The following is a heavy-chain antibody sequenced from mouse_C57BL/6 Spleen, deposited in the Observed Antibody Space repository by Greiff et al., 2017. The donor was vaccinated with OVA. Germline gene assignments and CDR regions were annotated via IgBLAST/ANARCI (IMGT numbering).Heavy chain of an antibody. V-gene: IGHV6-3*01. J-gene: IGHJ4*01. D-gene: IGHD2-4*01. CDR1: GFTFSNYW. CDR2: IRLKSDNYAT. Sequence: EVKVEESGGGLVQPGGSMKLSCVASGFTFSNYWMNWVRQSPEKGLEWVAQIRLKSDNYATHYAESVKGRFTISRDDSKSSVYLQMNNLRAEDTGIYYCTGSPLYYDSFVDYWGQGTSVTVSS. CDR3: TGSPLYYDSFVDY.